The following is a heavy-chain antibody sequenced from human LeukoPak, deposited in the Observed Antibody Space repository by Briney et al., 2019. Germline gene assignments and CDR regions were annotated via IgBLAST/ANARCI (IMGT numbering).Heavy chain of an antibody. J-gene: IGHJ6*03. CDR1: GGSFSGYY. CDR3: ASKTRVVPAARVRYYYYYMDV. CDR2: INHSGST. V-gene: IGHV4-34*01. Sequence: SETLSLTCAVYGGSFSGYYWSWIRQPPGKGLEWIGEINHSGSTNYNPSLKSRVTISVDTSKNQFSLKLSSVTAADTAVYYCASKTRVVPAARVRYYYYYMDVWGKGTTVTISS. D-gene: IGHD2-2*01.